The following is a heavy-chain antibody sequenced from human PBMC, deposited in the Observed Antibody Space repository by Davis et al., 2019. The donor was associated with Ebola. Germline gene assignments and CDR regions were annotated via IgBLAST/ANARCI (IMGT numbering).Heavy chain of an antibody. Sequence: SSVTVSCKASGCTFSSYAISWVRQAPGQGLEWMGRIIPILGIANYAQKFQGRVTITADKSTSTAYMELSSLRSEDTAVYYCAREDGLGEVVVVDYWGQGTLVTVSS. CDR1: GCTFSSYA. CDR2: IIPILGIA. D-gene: IGHD2-15*01. J-gene: IGHJ4*02. V-gene: IGHV1-69*04. CDR3: AREDGLGEVVVVDY.